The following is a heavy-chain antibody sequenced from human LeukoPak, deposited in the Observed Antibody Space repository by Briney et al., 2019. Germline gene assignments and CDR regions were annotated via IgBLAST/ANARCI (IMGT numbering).Heavy chain of an antibody. J-gene: IGHJ6*02. CDR3: AKGVRMTADNYYDSSGYYYYYYGMDV. CDR1: GFTFDDYA. Sequence: GRSLRLSCAASGFTFDDYAMHWVRQAPGKGLVWVSGISWNSGSIGYADSVKGRFTISRDNAKNSLYLQMNSLRAEDTALYYCAKGVRMTADNYYDSSGYYYYYYGMDVWGQGTTVTVSS. D-gene: IGHD3-22*01. CDR2: ISWNSGSI. V-gene: IGHV3-9*01.